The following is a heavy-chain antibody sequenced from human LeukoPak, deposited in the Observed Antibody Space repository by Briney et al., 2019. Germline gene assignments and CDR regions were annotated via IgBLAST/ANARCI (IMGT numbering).Heavy chain of an antibody. CDR2: LSGSGGST. V-gene: IGHV3-23*01. J-gene: IGHJ4*02. Sequence: GGSLRLSCAASGFTFSSYAMSWVRQAPGKGLEWVSALSGSGGSTYYVDSVKGRFSISRDNSKNTLYLQINSLRAEDTAIYYCANSYFDYWGQGTLVTVSS. CDR1: GFTFSSYA. CDR3: ANSYFDY.